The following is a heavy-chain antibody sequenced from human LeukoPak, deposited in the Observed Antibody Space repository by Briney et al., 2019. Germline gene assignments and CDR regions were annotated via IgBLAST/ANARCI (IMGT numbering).Heavy chain of an antibody. CDR3: ATVGVGDGYNYVY. Sequence: GSSVKVSCKASGGTFSSYAISWVRQAPGQGLEWMGRIIPILGIANYAQKFQGRVTITADKSTSTAYMELSSLRSEDTAVYYCATVGVGDGYNYVYWGQGTLVTVSS. CDR1: GGTFSSYA. J-gene: IGHJ4*02. CDR2: IIPILGIA. V-gene: IGHV1-69*04. D-gene: IGHD5-24*01.